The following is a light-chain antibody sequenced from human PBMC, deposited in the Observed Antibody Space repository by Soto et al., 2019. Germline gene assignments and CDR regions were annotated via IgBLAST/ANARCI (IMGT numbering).Light chain of an antibody. CDR1: SGSVSTSYY. J-gene: IGLJ3*02. CDR3: VLYMGRGSWV. V-gene: IGLV8-61*01. Sequence: QTVVTQEPSFSVSPGGTVTLTCGLSSGSVSTSYYPSWYQQTPGQAPRTLIYSTNTRSSGVPDRFSGSILGNKAALTITGAQADDESDYYCVLYMGRGSWVFGGGIKLTVL. CDR2: STN.